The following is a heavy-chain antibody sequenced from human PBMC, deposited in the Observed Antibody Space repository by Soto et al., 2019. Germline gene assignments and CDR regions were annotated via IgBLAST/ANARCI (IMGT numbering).Heavy chain of an antibody. CDR1: GFTFSGFE. CDR3: VKGGWLDF. Sequence: EVQLLESGGGLVQPGGSLRLSCEASGFTFSGFEMSWVRQAPGRGLEWVSFISDDSSRTYYADAVKGRFTISRDNSKHTLYLQMNSLTAEDTAVYACVKGGWLDFWGQGTLVTVSS. D-gene: IGHD3-16*01. CDR2: ISDDSSRT. V-gene: IGHV3-23*01. J-gene: IGHJ5*01.